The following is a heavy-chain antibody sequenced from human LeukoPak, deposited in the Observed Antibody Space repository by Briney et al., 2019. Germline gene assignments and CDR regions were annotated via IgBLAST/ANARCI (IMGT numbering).Heavy chain of an antibody. CDR3: ARRLTQYDCFDP. J-gene: IGHJ5*02. CDR1: GDSVSSNSVT. CDR2: TYYRSTWYN. Sequence: SQTLSLTCAISGDSVSSNSVTWNWIRQSSSRGLEWLGRTYYRSTWYNDYAVSVRGRITVNSDTSKNQFSLHLNSVTPEDTAVYYCARRLTQYDCFDPWGQGILVTVSS. V-gene: IGHV6-1*01. D-gene: IGHD2-2*01.